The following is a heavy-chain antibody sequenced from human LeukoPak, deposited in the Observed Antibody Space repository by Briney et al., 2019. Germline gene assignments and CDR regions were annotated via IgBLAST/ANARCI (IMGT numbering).Heavy chain of an antibody. J-gene: IGHJ4*02. CDR3: ASVGRRDGYKTSYYFDY. CDR1: GGSISSGSYY. D-gene: IGHD5-24*01. V-gene: IGHV4-61*02. Sequence: SETLSLTCTVSGGSISSGSYYWSWIRQPAGKGLEWIGRIYTSGSTNYNPSLKSRVTISVDTSKNQFSLKLCSVTAADTAVYYCASVGRRDGYKTSYYFDYWGQGTLVTVSS. CDR2: IYTSGST.